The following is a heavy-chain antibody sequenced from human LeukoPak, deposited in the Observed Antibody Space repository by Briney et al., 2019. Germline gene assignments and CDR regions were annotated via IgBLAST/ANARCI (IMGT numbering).Heavy chain of an antibody. CDR3: ARMGVSYYYDSTTYYPIAFDV. Sequence: SETLSLTCTVSGYSISGGYYWGWIRRSPEKGLEWVATIFYSGGIYYNPSLKSRVTLSVDTSKNQFSLKLNSVSAADTAVYYCARMGVSYYYDSTTYYPIAFDVWGQGTMVTVSS. J-gene: IGHJ3*01. CDR2: IFYSGGI. V-gene: IGHV4-38-2*02. CDR1: GYSISGGYY. D-gene: IGHD3-22*01.